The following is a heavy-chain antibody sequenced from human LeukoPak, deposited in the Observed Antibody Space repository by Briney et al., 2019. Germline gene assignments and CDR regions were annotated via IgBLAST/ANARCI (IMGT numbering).Heavy chain of an antibody. CDR3: ARDKHPIFGGMDV. CDR2: ISAYNGNT. CDR1: GYTFTGYY. D-gene: IGHD3-3*01. J-gene: IGHJ6*02. Sequence: ASVKVSCKASGYTFTGYYMHWVRQAPGQGLEWMGWISAYNGNTNYAQKLQGRVTMTTDTSTSTAYMELRSLRSDDTAVYYCARDKHPIFGGMDVWGQGTTVTVSS. V-gene: IGHV1-18*04.